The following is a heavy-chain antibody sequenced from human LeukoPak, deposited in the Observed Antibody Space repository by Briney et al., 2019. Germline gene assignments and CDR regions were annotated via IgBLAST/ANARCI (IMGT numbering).Heavy chain of an antibody. J-gene: IGHJ6*03. V-gene: IGHV3-23*01. D-gene: IGHD5-24*01. CDR3: ASMDGYSSPYMVV. CDR2: ISGIGGGT. CDR1: GFTFSRYA. Sequence: GGSLRLSCAASGFTFSRYAMSWVREAPGTGVEWVSIISGIGGGTYYADPVKGRFTISRDNSKNTLYLQMNSLRAEDTAVYYCASMDGYSSPYMVVWGKGTTVTVSS.